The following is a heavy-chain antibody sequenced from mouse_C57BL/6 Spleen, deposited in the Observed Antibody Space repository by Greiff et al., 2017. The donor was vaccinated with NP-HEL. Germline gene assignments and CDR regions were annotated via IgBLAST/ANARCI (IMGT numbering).Heavy chain of an antibody. CDR2: IWSGGST. V-gene: IGHV2-2*01. J-gene: IGHJ1*03. CDR3: ARNCYYGSRYWYFDV. Sequence: VKLMESGPGLVQPSQSLSITCTVSGFSLTSYGVHWVRQSPGKGLEWLGVIWSGGSTDYNAAFISRLSISKDNSKSQVFFKMNSLQADDTAIYYCARNCYYGSRYWYFDVWGTGTTVTVSS. CDR1: GFSLTSYG. D-gene: IGHD1-1*01.